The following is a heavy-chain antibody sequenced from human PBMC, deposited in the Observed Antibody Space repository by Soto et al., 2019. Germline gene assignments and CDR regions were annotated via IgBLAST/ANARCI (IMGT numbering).Heavy chain of an antibody. Sequence: ASVKVSCKASGYTFTSYAMHWVRQAPGQRLEWMGWINAGNGNTKYSQKFQGRVTITRDTSASTAYMERSSLRSEDTAVYYCAKSATVPAAIAYWGQGTLVTVS. CDR3: AKSATVPAAIAY. V-gene: IGHV1-3*01. J-gene: IGHJ4*02. CDR1: GYTFTSYA. CDR2: INAGNGNT. D-gene: IGHD2-2*02.